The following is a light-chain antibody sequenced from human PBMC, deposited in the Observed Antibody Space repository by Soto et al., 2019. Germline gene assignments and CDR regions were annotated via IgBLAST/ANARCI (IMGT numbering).Light chain of an antibody. CDR1: STDVGAYNY. J-gene: IGLJ1*01. CDR2: EVT. CDR3: SSYAGSNSFV. Sequence: QSVLTQAASVSGSPGQSITISCTGTSTDVGAYNYVSWYQQRPGKAPKLMIFEVTKRPSGVPDRFSGSKSGNTASLTVSGVQADDEADYYCSSYAGSNSFVFGTGNKVTVL. V-gene: IGLV2-8*01.